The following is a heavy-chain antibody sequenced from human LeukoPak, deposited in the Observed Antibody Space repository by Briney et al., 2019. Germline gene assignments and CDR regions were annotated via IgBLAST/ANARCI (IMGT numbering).Heavy chain of an antibody. V-gene: IGHV1-2*02. CDR1: GYTFTSYY. D-gene: IGHD3-10*01. CDR2: INPNSGGT. Sequence: ASVKVSCKASGYTFTSYYMHWVRQAPGQGLERIGCINPNSGGTNYAQKFQGRVTMTRDTSISTAYMELSRLRSDDTAVYYCARPISMVRGVIFDFDYWGQGTLVTVSS. J-gene: IGHJ4*02. CDR3: ARPISMVRGVIFDFDY.